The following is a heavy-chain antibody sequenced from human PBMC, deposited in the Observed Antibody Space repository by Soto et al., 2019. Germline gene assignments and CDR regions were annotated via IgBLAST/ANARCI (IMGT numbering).Heavy chain of an antibody. D-gene: IGHD4-17*01. Sequence: SETLSLTCTVPGGSISSYYWSWIRQPPGAGLEWIGYIYFSGTTNYNPSLKSRVTISVDSSKNQFSLKLSSVTAADTAVYYCARSPDSGDYVDYWGQGTLVTVSS. CDR2: IYFSGTT. CDR3: ARSPDSGDYVDY. V-gene: IGHV4-59*01. J-gene: IGHJ4*02. CDR1: GGSISSYY.